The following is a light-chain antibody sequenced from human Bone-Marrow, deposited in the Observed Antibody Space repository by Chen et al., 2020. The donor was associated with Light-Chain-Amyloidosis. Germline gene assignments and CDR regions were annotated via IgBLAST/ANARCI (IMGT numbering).Light chain of an antibody. V-gene: IGLV3-21*04. CDR1: KIGIKS. CDR3: QVWDGLLDHVV. CDR2: YDT. Sequence: SYVLTQPPSVSVAPGETATLTCGGNKIGIKSVHWYHQKPGQAPVLVVYYDTERPSGIPVRFSGSNSGNTATLTISRVEAWDEADYYCQVWDGLLDHVVFGGGTRLTVL. J-gene: IGLJ2*01.